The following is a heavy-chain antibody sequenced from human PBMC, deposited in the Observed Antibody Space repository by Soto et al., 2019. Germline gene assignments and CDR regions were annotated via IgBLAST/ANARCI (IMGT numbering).Heavy chain of an antibody. CDR2: IYYSGST. Sequence: SETLSLTCTVSGGSISSYYWSWIRQPPGKGLEWIGYIYYSGSTNYNPSLKSRVTISVDTSKNQFSLKLSSVTAADTAVYYCARTREPEKDYYDSSGYYYFDYWGQGTLVTVSS. CDR3: ARTREPEKDYYDSSGYYYFDY. D-gene: IGHD3-22*01. CDR1: GGSISSYY. V-gene: IGHV4-59*08. J-gene: IGHJ4*02.